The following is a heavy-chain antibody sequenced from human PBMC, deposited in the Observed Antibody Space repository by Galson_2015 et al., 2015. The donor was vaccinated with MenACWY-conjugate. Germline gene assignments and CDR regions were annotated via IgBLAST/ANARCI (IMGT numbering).Heavy chain of an antibody. CDR2: IWPGDSHT. CDR3: ARRQSKAAAAAFDP. Sequence: GKGLEWMGFIWPGDSHTIYSPSFQGQVTVSVDKSNNTAYLQWSSLQASDTGMYYCARRQSKAAAAAFDPWGQGTLVTVSS. D-gene: IGHD6-13*01. J-gene: IGHJ5*02. V-gene: IGHV5-51*01.